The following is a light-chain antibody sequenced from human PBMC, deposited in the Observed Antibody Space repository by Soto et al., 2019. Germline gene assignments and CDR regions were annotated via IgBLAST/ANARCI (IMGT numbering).Light chain of an antibody. V-gene: IGKV1-5*03. J-gene: IGKJ1*01. CDR1: QSINTW. CDR3: QQHESYPRT. CDR2: TAS. Sequence: DIQMTQSPSTLSASVGDRVTITCRASQSINTWLAWYQQKPGKAPRLLIYTASSLESGVPSRVSGSGSGTEFTLTISSLQPDDFATYYCQQHESYPRTFGQGTKVEIK.